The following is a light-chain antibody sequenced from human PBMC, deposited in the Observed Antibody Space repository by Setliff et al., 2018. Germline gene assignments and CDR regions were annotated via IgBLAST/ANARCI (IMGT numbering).Light chain of an antibody. J-gene: IGLJ1*01. CDR2: RSN. CDR1: GYNIGVNY. Sequence: QSVLTQTPSTSGTPGQRVTISCSGSGYNIGVNYVSWFRQVPGTAPKILIFRSNQRPSGIPERFSGSKSGTSASLAISGLRFEDEADYYCASWDDNLKTYVFGPGTKVTVL. CDR3: ASWDDNLKTYV. V-gene: IGLV1-47*01.